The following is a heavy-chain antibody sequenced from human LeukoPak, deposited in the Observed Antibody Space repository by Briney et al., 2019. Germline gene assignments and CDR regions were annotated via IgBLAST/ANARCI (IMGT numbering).Heavy chain of an antibody. D-gene: IGHD3-16*02. CDR3: ARLHYDYLWGSYRFLDY. CDR2: ISAYNGNT. V-gene: IGHV1-18*01. CDR1: GYTFTTYS. J-gene: IGHJ4*02. Sequence: GASVKVSCKASGYTFTTYSINWVRQAPGQGLEWMGWISAYNGNTKYAQKVQGRVTMTTDTSTNTTYMELRSLRSDDTAVYYCARLHYDYLWGSYRFLDYWGQGTLVTVSS.